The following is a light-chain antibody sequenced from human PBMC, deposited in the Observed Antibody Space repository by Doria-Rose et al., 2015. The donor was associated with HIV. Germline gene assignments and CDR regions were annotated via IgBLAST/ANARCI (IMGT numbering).Light chain of an antibody. V-gene: IGKV3-20*01. J-gene: IGKJ1*01. Sequence: EIVLTQSPGTLSLSPGERATLSCRASQSFSSTCLAWYQQKPGQAPSLLIYDGSTRATGIPDRFSASGSGTDFTLTINRLEPVDFALYYCHQYGTSWTFGQGTKVEI. CDR2: DGS. CDR1: QSFSSTC. CDR3: HQYGTSWT.